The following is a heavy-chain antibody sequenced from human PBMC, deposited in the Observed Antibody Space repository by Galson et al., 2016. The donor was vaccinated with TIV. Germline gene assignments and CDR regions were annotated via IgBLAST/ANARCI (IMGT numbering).Heavy chain of an antibody. Sequence: SLRLSCAASGFSFSSYGMHWVRQAPGKGLEWVAVILYDGSNKYYADSVKGRFTISRDNSKNTVSLLMNSLRAEDTAVYYCAKDPRIYGDYLLAYFDYWGQGILVTVSS. CDR1: GFSFSSYG. V-gene: IGHV3-30*18. J-gene: IGHJ4*02. D-gene: IGHD4-17*01. CDR3: AKDPRIYGDYLLAYFDY. CDR2: ILYDGSNK.